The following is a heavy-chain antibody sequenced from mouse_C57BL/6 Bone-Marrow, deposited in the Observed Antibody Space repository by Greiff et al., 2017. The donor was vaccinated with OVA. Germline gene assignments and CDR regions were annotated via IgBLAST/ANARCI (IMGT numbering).Heavy chain of an antibody. CDR1: GFTFSSYG. Sequence: EVQLVESGGDLVKPGGSLKLSCAASGFTFSSYGMSWVRQTPDKRLEWVATISSGGSYTYYPDSVKGRFTISRDNAKNTLYLQMSSLKSEDTAMYYCARLLITTVVAHWYFDVWGTGTTVTVSS. V-gene: IGHV5-6*01. CDR3: ARLLITTVVAHWYFDV. CDR2: ISSGGSYT. J-gene: IGHJ1*03. D-gene: IGHD1-1*01.